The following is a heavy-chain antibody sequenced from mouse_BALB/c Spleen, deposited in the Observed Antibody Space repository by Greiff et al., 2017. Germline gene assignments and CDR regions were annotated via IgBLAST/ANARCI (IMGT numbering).Heavy chain of an antibody. J-gene: IGHJ4*01. Sequence: VQLQQPGAELVKPGASVKLSCKASGYTFTSYYMYWVKQRPGQGLEWIGGINPSNGGTNFNEKFKSKATLTVDKSSSTAYMQLSSLTSEDSAVYYCTRSRAYYRDDEGLYYAMDYWGQGTSGTVSS. CDR3: TRSRAYYRDDEGLYYAMDY. D-gene: IGHD2-14*01. CDR1: GYTFTSYY. CDR2: INPSNGGT. V-gene: IGHV1S81*02.